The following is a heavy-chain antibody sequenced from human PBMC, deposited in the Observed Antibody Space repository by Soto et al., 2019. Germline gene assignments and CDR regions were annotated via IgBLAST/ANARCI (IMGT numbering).Heavy chain of an antibody. D-gene: IGHD3-3*01. V-gene: IGHV3-33*01. Sequence: QVQLVESGGGVVQPGRSLTLSCVASGLTFTSSAMHWVRQAPGKGLEWVAIIWYDGTNKYYADSVKGRFTISRDNSKNTLYLQMNSLRADDTAVYYCARVRDIGYYREAFDIWGQGTMVTVSS. CDR2: IWYDGTNK. CDR3: ARVRDIGYYREAFDI. J-gene: IGHJ3*02. CDR1: GLTFTSSA.